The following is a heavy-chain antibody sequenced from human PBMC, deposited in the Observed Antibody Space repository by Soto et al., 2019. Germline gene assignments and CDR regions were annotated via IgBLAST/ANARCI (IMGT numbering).Heavy chain of an antibody. CDR2: ISSSSSYI. CDR3: ARRIFDWFNTGFGY. V-gene: IGHV3-21*01. D-gene: IGHD3-9*01. Sequence: PGWSLRLSCAASGFTFSSYSMNWVRQAPGKGLEWVSSISSSSSYIYYADSVKGRFTISRDNAKNSLYLQMNSLRAEDTAVYYCARRIFDWFNTGFGYWGQGTLVTVSS. CDR1: GFTFSSYS. J-gene: IGHJ4*02.